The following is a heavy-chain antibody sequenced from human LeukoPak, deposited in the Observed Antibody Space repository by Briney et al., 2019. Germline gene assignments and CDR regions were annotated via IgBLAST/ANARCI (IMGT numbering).Heavy chain of an antibody. CDR2: IYSSGSS. J-gene: IGHJ6*03. CDR1: GGSIGTYY. CDR3: ARNYYYNYMDV. V-gene: IGHV4-4*07. Sequence: SETLSLTCTVSGGSIGTYYWSWIRQSAGKGLEWIGRIYSSGSSNYNPSLKSRVTMSVDTSKNQFSLTLSSVTAADTAVYYCARNYYYNYMDVWGKGNPFFVSS.